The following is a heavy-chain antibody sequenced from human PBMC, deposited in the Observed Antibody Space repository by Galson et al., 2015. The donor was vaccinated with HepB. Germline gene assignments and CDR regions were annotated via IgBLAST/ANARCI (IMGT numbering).Heavy chain of an antibody. CDR1: GFTFSSYW. J-gene: IGHJ6*03. Sequence: SLRLSCAASGFTFSSYWMHWVRQAPGKGLVWVSRINSDESSTSYADSVKGRFTISRDNAKNTLYLQMNSLRAEDTAVYYCASAPVPRTADYMDVWGKGTTVTVSS. D-gene: IGHD2-2*01. CDR2: INSDESST. CDR3: ASAPVPRTADYMDV. V-gene: IGHV3-74*01.